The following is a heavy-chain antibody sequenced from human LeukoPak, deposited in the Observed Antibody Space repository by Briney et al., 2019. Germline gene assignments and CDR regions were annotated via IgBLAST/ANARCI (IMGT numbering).Heavy chain of an antibody. V-gene: IGHV3-43*02. CDR1: GFTFDDYA. CDR2: ISGDGGST. CDR3: ASSHYDILTSFDY. D-gene: IGHD3-9*01. Sequence: PGGSLRLSCAASGFTFDDYAMHWVRQAPGKGLEWVSLISGDGGSTYYADSVKGRFTISRDNSKNSLYLQMNSLRAEDTALYYCASSHYDILTSFDYWGQGTLVTVSS. J-gene: IGHJ4*02.